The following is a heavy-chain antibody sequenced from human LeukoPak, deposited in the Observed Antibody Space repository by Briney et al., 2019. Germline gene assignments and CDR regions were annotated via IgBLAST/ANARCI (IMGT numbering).Heavy chain of an antibody. CDR2: IYPDDSDT. J-gene: IGHJ4*02. V-gene: IGHV5-51*01. CDR3: ARQLEPPQRRIDY. D-gene: IGHD1-1*01. CDR1: GXIFTNYW. Sequence: RGESLKISCKGSGXIFTNYWIGWVRQMPGKGLEWMGIIYPDDSDTRYSPSFQGQVTISADKSITTAYLQWSSLKASDTAMYYCARQLEPPQRRIDYWGQGTLVTVSS.